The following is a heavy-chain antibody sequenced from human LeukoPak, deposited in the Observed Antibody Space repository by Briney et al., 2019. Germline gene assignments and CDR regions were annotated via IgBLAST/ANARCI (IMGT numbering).Heavy chain of an antibody. J-gene: IGHJ4*02. D-gene: IGHD6-19*01. V-gene: IGHV1-8*01. CDR1: GYTFTSLD. Sequence: ASVKVSCKASGYTFTSLDINWVRQATGQGLEWMGWMSPNSGYTGYAQKFQGTVTMTRNTSISTAYMELSSLRSEDTAVYYCARGRYSSGSYGDYYFDYWGQGTLVTVSS. CDR3: ARGRYSSGSYGDYYFDY. CDR2: MSPNSGYT.